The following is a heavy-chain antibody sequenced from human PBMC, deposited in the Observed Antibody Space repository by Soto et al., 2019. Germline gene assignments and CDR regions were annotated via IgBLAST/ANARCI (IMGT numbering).Heavy chain of an antibody. J-gene: IGHJ4*02. CDR1: GFAFSSYC. D-gene: IGHD2-8*01. CDR3: ASDQFVSDSRHVGGVAH. Sequence: EVQLEESGGGLVQPGGSLRLSCAASGFAFSSYCMYWVRQAPGKGLVWVSRINSDGSFTSYADSVKGRFTLSRDNAKNTLYLQMSSLRAEDTAVYYCASDQFVSDSRHVGGVAHWGQGTLVTVSS. V-gene: IGHV3-74*01. CDR2: INSDGSFT.